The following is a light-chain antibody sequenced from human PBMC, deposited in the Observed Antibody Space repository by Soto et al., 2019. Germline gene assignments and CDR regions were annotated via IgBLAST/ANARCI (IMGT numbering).Light chain of an antibody. V-gene: IGKV3-20*01. CDR2: GAS. Sequence: QSPGAVSFSTEERATLSCRASQSVSSSYLAWYQQKPGQGPRLLIYGASSRATGIPDRFSGSGSGTDFTLTISRLEPEDFAVYYCQQYGGSAPWTFGQGAKVDIK. CDR1: QSVSSSY. CDR3: QQYGGSAPWT. J-gene: IGKJ1*01.